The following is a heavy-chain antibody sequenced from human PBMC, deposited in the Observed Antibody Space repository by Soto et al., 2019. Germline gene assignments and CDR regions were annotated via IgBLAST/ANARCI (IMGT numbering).Heavy chain of an antibody. CDR3: AKRDSSGWTPRADY. D-gene: IGHD6-19*01. Sequence: GGSLRLSCAASGFTFSSYAMSWVRQAPGKGLEWVSGISGSGSSTYYADSVKGRFTISRDNPKNTLYLQMNSLRAEDTAVYYCAKRDSSGWTPRADYWGQGTLVTVSS. J-gene: IGHJ4*02. V-gene: IGHV3-23*01. CDR1: GFTFSSYA. CDR2: ISGSGSST.